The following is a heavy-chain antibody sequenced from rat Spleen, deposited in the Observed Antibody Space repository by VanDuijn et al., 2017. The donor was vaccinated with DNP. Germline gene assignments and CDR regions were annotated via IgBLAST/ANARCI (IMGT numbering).Heavy chain of an antibody. CDR3: VRWNSGHFDY. J-gene: IGHJ2*01. V-gene: IGHV5-22*01. CDR2: IGSDGYAP. D-gene: IGHD4-3*01. Sequence: EVQLVESGAGLVQPGRSLKLSCAASGFTFSDYYMAWVRQAPTKGLEWVAYIGSDGYAPYYGDSVKGRFTISRDNAKNTLYLQMNSLRSEDMATYYCVRWNSGHFDYWGQGVMVPVSS. CDR1: GFTFSDYY.